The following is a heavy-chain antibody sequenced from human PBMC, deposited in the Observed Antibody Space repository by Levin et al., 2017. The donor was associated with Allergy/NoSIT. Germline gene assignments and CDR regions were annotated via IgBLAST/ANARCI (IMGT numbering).Heavy chain of an antibody. CDR2: IYPGDSDT. J-gene: IGHJ6*03. Sequence: GGSLRLSCKGSGYSFTSYWIGWVRQMPGKGLEWMGIIYPGDSDTRYSPSFQGQVTISADKSISTAYLQWSSLKASDTAMYYCARLVRGVIPFYYYYYMDVWGKGTTVTVSS. CDR3: ARLVRGVIPFYYYYYMDV. D-gene: IGHD3-10*01. CDR1: GYSFTSYW. V-gene: IGHV5-51*01.